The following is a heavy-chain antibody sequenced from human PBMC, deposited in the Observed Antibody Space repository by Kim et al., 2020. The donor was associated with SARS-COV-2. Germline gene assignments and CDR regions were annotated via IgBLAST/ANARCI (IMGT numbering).Heavy chain of an antibody. CDR1: GGSISSGGYY. J-gene: IGHJ6*02. CDR3: ARDSASSGMDV. V-gene: IGHV4-31*03. CDR2: IYYSGST. Sequence: SETLSLTCTVSGGSISSGGYYWSWIRQHPGKGLEWIGYIYYSGSTYYNPSLKSRVTISVDTSKNQFSLKLSSVTAADTAVYYCARDSASSGMDVWGQGTTVTVSS.